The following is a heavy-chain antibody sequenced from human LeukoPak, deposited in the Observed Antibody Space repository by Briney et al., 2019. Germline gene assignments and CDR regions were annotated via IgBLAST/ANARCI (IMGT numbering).Heavy chain of an antibody. D-gene: IGHD2-2*02. CDR2: VYSSGRT. V-gene: IGHV4-61*02. J-gene: IGHJ6*02. Sequence: PSETLSLTCSVSGASITSGSFYWSWLRQSAGKGLEWIGRVYSSGRTNYNPSLESRVTMSVDTSKNQISLKLASVTAADTAVYYCVREGPLTVQVPTAIRGYYYGLDVWSQGTTVTV. CDR1: GASITSGSFY. CDR3: VREGPLTVQVPTAIRGYYYGLDV.